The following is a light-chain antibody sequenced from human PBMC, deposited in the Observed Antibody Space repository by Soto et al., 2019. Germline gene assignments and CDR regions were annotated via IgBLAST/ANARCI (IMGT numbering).Light chain of an antibody. CDR1: QSVSSY. Sequence: PGERATLSCRASQSVSSYLAWCQQKPGQAPRLLIYDASNRATGIPARFSGSGSGTDFTLTISSLEPEDFAVYYCQQRSNWPITFGQGTRLEIK. CDR2: DAS. V-gene: IGKV3-11*01. J-gene: IGKJ5*01. CDR3: QQRSNWPIT.